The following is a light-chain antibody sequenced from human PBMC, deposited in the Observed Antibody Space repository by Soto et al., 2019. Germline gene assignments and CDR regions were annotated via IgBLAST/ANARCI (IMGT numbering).Light chain of an antibody. CDR3: SSYTSSSNTHVI. J-gene: IGLJ2*01. CDR1: SSDIGGYKH. Sequence: QSALTQPASVSGSLGQSITISCTGSSSDIGGYKHVSWYQQHPGKAPKLMIYEVSNRPSGVSNRLSASKSGNTASLTISGLRAEDEAEYYCSSYTSSSNTHVIFGGGTKVTVL. CDR2: EVS. V-gene: IGLV2-14*01.